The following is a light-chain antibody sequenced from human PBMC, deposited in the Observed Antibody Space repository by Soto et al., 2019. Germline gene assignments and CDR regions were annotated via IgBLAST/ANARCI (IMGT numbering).Light chain of an antibody. V-gene: IGLV2-14*01. CDR2: EVS. CDR1: SSDVGGYNF. Sequence: QSALTQPASVSGYPGQSITISCTGTSSDVGGYNFVSWYQQHPGKAPKVMIYEVSNRPSGVSIRFSGSKSGNTASLTISGLQAEDEADYYCSSYTSSTTQYVFGTGTKLTVL. CDR3: SSYTSSTTQYV. J-gene: IGLJ1*01.